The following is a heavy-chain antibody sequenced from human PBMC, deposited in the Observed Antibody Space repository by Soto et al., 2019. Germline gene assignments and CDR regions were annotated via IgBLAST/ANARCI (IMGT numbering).Heavy chain of an antibody. V-gene: IGHV4-59*01. J-gene: IGHJ4*02. CDR2: IHYNGNT. D-gene: IGHD5-12*01. CDR1: GDSSIASS. CDR3: AREGNLGRWLQPLDF. Sequence: PSETLSLTCTVSGDSSIASSWSWVRQPSGKGLEWIGNIHYNGNTKYNPSLKSRVTMSVDTSKNQFSLKLISVTAADTAKYFCAREGNLGRWLQPLDFWGQGTLVTVFS.